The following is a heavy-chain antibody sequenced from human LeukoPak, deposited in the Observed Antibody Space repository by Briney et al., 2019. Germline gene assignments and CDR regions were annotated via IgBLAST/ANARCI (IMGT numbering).Heavy chain of an antibody. D-gene: IGHD5-18*01. CDR3: ATGSFVDTAMFY. J-gene: IGHJ4*02. Sequence: SETLSHTCTVSGGSISSHYWSWIRQPPGKGLEWIGYIYYNGSTNYNPSLKSRVTISVDTSKNQFSLKLSSVTAADTAVYYCATGSFVDTAMFYWGQGSLVTVSS. CDR2: IYYNGST. CDR1: GGSISSHY. V-gene: IGHV4-59*08.